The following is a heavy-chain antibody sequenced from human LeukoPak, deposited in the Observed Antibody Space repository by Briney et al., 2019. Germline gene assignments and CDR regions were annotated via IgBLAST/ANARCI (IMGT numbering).Heavy chain of an antibody. CDR1: GYTFTGYY. D-gene: IGHD3-22*01. CDR3: ARALWIVASFDP. V-gene: IGHV1-2*02. J-gene: IGHJ5*02. Sequence: GASVKVSCKASGYTFTGYYMHWVRQAPGQGLEWMGWINPNSGGTNYAQKFQGRVTMTRDTSISTAYMELSRLRSDDTAAYYCARALWIVASFDPWGQGTLVTVSS. CDR2: INPNSGGT.